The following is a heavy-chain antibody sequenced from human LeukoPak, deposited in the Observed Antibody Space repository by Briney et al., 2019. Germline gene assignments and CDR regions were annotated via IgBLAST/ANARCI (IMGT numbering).Heavy chain of an antibody. CDR1: GYTFTAYF. J-gene: IGHJ4*02. CDR3: ARQWLPNGYFDY. V-gene: IGHV1-2*06. D-gene: IGHD6-19*01. Sequence: ASVKVSCKASGYTFTAYFMHWVRQAPGQGLEWMGRVNPNSGVTNSIQKFQGRVAMTRDTSISTAYMELSGLRSDDTAVYYCARQWLPNGYFDYWGQGTLVTVSS. CDR2: VNPNSGVT.